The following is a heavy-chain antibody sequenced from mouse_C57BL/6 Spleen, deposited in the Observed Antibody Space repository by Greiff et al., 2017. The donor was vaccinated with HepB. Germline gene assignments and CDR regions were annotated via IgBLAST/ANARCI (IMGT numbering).Heavy chain of an antibody. J-gene: IGHJ4*01. Sequence: QVQLQQSGAELVKPGASVKLSCKASGYTFTSYWMHWVKQRPGRGLVWIGRLAPNGGGTKYNEKFKSTATLTVDQPSSTAYMQLSSLTSEASAVYLGASGAITALEATGIDCLGQAPSVTAS. CDR1: GYTFTSYW. CDR2: LAPNGGGT. CDR3: ASGAITALEATGIDC. V-gene: IGHV1-72*01. D-gene: IGHD6-1*01.